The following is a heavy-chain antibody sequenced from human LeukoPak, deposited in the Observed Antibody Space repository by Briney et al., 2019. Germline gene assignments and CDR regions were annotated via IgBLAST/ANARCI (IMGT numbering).Heavy chain of an antibody. V-gene: IGHV1-69*04. D-gene: IGHD6-13*01. J-gene: IGHJ6*03. CDR3: ASEYSSSWYQSFYYYYMDV. CDR2: IIPILGIA. CDR1: GGTFSSYA. Sequence: SVKVSCKASGGTFSSYAISWVRQAPGQGLEWMGRIIPILGIANYAQKFQGRVTITADKSTSTAYMELSSLRSEDTAVYYCASEYSSSWYQSFYYYYMDVWGKGTTVTVSS.